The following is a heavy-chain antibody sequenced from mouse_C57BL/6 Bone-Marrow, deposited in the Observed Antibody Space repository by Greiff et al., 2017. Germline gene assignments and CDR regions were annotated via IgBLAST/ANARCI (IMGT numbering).Heavy chain of an antibody. CDR2: IYPGSGNT. V-gene: IGHV1-76*01. J-gene: IGHJ3*01. CDR3: ARSGDWGKTFFAY. Sequence: VQLQQSGAELVRPGASVKLSCKASGYTFTDYYINWVKQRPGQGLEWIARIYPGSGNTYYNEKFKGKATLTAEKSSSTAYMQLSSLTSEDSAVYFCARSGDWGKTFFAYWGQETLVTVSA. D-gene: IGHD3-1*01. CDR1: GYTFTDYY.